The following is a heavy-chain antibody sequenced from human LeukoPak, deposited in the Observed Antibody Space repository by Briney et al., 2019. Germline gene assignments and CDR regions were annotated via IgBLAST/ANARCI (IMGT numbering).Heavy chain of an antibody. V-gene: IGHV3-23*01. CDR2: ISGSGGST. CDR1: GCTFSSYA. D-gene: IGHD5-24*01. Sequence: GRSLRLSCAASGCTFSSYAMSWVHQAPGKGLEWVSAISGSGGSTYYADSVKGRFTISRDNSKNTLYLQMNSLRAEDTAVYYCARDADLGATITGAFDIWGQGTLVTVSS. CDR3: ARDADLGATITGAFDI. J-gene: IGHJ3*02.